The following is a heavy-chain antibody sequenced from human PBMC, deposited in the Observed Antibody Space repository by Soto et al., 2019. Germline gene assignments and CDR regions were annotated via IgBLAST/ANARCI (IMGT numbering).Heavy chain of an antibody. V-gene: IGHV5-51*01. CDR1: GYTFTDYW. CDR2: IYPGDSDT. J-gene: IGHJ6*02. CDR3: ARHISNSRYYYYAMDV. D-gene: IGHD4-4*01. Sequence: GESLKISCKGSGYTFTDYWIGWVRQLPGKGLEWMGIIYPGDSDTRYSPSFQGHVTITVDKSTSTAYLQWNTLKASDTAMYYCARHISNSRYYYYAMDVWGQGTTVTVSS.